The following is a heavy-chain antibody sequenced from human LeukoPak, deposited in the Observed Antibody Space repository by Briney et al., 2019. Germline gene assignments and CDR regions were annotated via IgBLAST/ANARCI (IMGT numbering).Heavy chain of an antibody. CDR3: ARGQTDSYYNYMDV. J-gene: IGHJ6*03. CDR1: AGSISSYS. D-gene: IGHD1-14*01. Sequence: PSETLSLTCPASAGSISSYSWSWIRQPAGKGLEWIGRIYSSGSTNYNPSLKSRVTMSIDTSKNQFSLNLRSVTAADTAVYYCARGQTDSYYNYMDVWGKGTTVTVSS. CDR2: IYSSGST. V-gene: IGHV4-4*07.